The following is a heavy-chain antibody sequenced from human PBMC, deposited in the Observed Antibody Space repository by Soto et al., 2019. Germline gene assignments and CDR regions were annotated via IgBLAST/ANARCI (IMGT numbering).Heavy chain of an antibody. CDR3: ARVSGAGYYDRTCYFDY. CDR1: GFSFSSYG. CDR2: IWYDGSNK. V-gene: IGHV3-33*01. D-gene: IGHD3-16*01. Sequence: SLRLSCAASGFSFSSYGMHWVRQAPGKGLEWVAGIWYDGSNKYYGDSAKGRFTISRDNSMNTLYLEMNNLRAEDTAVYYCARVSGAGYYDRTCYFDYWGQGTLVTVSS. J-gene: IGHJ4*02.